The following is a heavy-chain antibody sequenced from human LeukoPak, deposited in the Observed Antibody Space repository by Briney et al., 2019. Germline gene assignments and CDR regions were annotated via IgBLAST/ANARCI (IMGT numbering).Heavy chain of an antibody. V-gene: IGHV4-34*01. D-gene: IGHD3-16*01. CDR2: INHSGST. CDR1: GGSFSGYY. J-gene: IGHJ4*02. Sequence: SETLSLTCAVYGGSFSGYYWSWIPQPPGKGLEWIGEINHSGSTNYNPSLKSRVTISVDTSKNQFSLKLSSVTAADTAVYYCASPGGTSSDYWGQGTLVTVSS. CDR3: ASPGGTSSDY.